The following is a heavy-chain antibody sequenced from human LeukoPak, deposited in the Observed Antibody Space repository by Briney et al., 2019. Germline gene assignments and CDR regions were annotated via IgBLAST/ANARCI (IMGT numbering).Heavy chain of an antibody. D-gene: IGHD6-13*01. CDR3: ASSEQLVWASFDY. CDR1: GGTFSSYA. V-gene: IGHV1-18*01. Sequence: GASVKVSCKASGGTFSSYAISWVRQAPGQGLEWMGWISAYNGNTNYAQKLQGRVTMTTDTSTSTAYMELRSLRSDDTAVYYCASSEQLVWASFDYWGQGTLVTVSS. CDR2: ISAYNGNT. J-gene: IGHJ4*02.